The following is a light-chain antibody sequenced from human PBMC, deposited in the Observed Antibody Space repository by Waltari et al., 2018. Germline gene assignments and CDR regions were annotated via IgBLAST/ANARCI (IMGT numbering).Light chain of an antibody. CDR2: WAS. J-gene: IGKJ2*03. CDR1: QSLLFSSNNQNY. CDR3: QQYYSTPYS. V-gene: IGKV4-1*01. Sequence: DIVMTQSPDSLAVSLGERVTINCKSSQSLLFSSNNQNYLAWYQHKPGQSPRLLIYWASTRESGVPDRFSGSGSGADFTLTISGLQAEDVAVYYCQQYYSTPYSFGQGTKVEIK.